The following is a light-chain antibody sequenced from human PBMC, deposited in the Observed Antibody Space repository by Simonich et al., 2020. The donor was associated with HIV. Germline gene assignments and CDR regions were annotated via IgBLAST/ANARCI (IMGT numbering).Light chain of an antibody. V-gene: IGKV1-5*03. CDR2: KTS. CDR1: QSVNKW. Sequence: DFQITQSPSTLSASVGDRVTITCRASQSVNKWLAWYQQKPGKAPKLLIYKTSTLESVVPSRFSGSGSGTEFTLTINSLQPDDFATYFCQQYNGYSPMYTFGQGTKLEIK. J-gene: IGKJ2*01. CDR3: QQYNGYSPMYT.